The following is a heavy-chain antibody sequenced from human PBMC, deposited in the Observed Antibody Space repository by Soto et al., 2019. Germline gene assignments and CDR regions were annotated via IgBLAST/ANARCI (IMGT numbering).Heavy chain of an antibody. Sequence: SETLSLTCTVSGDSISDSNYYWVWIRQPPGKGLEWIGSIRYGGTTYYNPSLKSRVAISVDTSKNQFSLNLSSVTAADTAIYYCARVGFSSSMDPWGQGTLVTVSS. CDR1: GDSISDSNYY. V-gene: IGHV4-39*07. CDR2: IRYGGTT. D-gene: IGHD3-3*01. J-gene: IGHJ5*02. CDR3: ARVGFSSSMDP.